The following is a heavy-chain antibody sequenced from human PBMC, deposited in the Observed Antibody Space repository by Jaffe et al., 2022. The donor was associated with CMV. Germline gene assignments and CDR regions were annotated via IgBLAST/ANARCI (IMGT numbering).Heavy chain of an antibody. CDR2: IWYDGSNK. CDR1: GFTFSSYG. D-gene: IGHD3-10*01. Sequence: QVQLVESGGGVVQPGRSLRLSCAASGFTFSSYGMHWVRQAPGKGLEWVAVIWYDGSNKYYADSVKGRFTISRDNSKNTLYLQMNSLRAEDTAVYYCARDFDYGSGSPSPYYYYYMDVWGKGTTVTVSS. J-gene: IGHJ6*03. V-gene: IGHV3-33*08. CDR3: ARDFDYGSGSPSPYYYYYMDV.